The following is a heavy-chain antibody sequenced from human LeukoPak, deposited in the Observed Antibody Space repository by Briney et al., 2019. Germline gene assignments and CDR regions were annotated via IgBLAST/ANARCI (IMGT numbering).Heavy chain of an antibody. D-gene: IGHD3-10*01. CDR1: GFTFSSHG. Sequence: GGSLRLSCAASGFTFSSHGMQWVRQAPRKGLEWVALIWYDGSRTNYVDSVMGRFTISRDSSKNTLYLQMDNLRVEDTAVYFCAKDLSYGSLWFDPWGQGTLVTVSS. CDR3: AKDLSYGSLWFDP. CDR2: IWYDGSRT. V-gene: IGHV3-33*06. J-gene: IGHJ5*02.